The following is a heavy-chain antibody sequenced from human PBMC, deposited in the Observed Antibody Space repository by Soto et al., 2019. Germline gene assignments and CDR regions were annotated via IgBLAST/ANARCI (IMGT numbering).Heavy chain of an antibody. V-gene: IGHV4-4*02. CDR3: ARASASSKLRGVVIN. D-gene: IGHD3-10*01. J-gene: IGHJ4*02. CDR2: IYHSGNT. CDR1: GASIITDNW. Sequence: KTSETLSLTCALSGASIITDNWWSWVRQPPGKEMEWIGEIYHSGNTNFNPSVKSRVTISVDTSKNQFSLTVSSVTAADTAIYYCARASASSKLRGVVINWGQGTLVTVSS.